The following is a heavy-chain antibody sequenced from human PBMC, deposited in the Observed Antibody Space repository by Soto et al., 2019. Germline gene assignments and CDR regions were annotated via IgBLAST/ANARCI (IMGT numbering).Heavy chain of an antibody. CDR3: ARVGSNGSGSYNWFDP. V-gene: IGHV4-34*01. Sequence: SETLSLTCAVYCGSFSGYYWSWIRQPPGKGLEWIGEINHSGSTNYNPSLKSRVTISVDTSKNQFSLKLSSVTAADTAVYYCARVGSNGSGSYNWFDPWGQGTLVTVSS. CDR1: CGSFSGYY. J-gene: IGHJ5*02. D-gene: IGHD3-10*01. CDR2: INHSGST.